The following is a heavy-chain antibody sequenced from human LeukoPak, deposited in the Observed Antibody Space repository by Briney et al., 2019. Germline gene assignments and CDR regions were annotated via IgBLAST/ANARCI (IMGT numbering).Heavy chain of an antibody. Sequence: GASVKVSCKASGYTSTSYGISWVRQAPGQGLEWMGWISAYNGNTNYAQKLQGRVTMTTDTSTSTAYMDLRSLRSDDTAVYYCARKWIVGATFGFDPWGQGTLVTVSS. D-gene: IGHD1-26*01. CDR1: GYTSTSYG. CDR2: ISAYNGNT. CDR3: ARKWIVGATFGFDP. J-gene: IGHJ5*02. V-gene: IGHV1-18*01.